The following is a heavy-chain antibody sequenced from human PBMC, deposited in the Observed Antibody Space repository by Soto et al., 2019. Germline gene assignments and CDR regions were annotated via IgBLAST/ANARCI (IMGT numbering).Heavy chain of an antibody. D-gene: IGHD3-10*02. CDR3: ARGDVKTKDERFVRKDYYYMDV. V-gene: IGHV1-18*01. CDR1: GYTFTSYG. J-gene: IGHJ6*03. Sequence: GASVKVSCKASGYTFTSYGISWVRQAPGQGLEWMGWISAYNGNTNYAQKLQGRVTMTTDTSTSTAYMELRSLRSDDTAVYYCARGDVKTKDERFVRKDYYYMDVWGKGTTVT. CDR2: ISAYNGNT.